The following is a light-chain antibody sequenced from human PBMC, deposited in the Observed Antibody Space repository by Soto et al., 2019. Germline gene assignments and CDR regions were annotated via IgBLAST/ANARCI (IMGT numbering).Light chain of an antibody. J-gene: IGLJ2*01. V-gene: IGLV1-44*01. CDR1: SSNIGDNT. CDR2: SNN. CDR3: AAWDDSLNGVV. Sequence: QSALTQPPSASGTPGQRVTISCSGSSSNIGDNTVNWYQQFPGTAPKLLIHSNNERPSGVPERFSGSKSGTSASLAITGLQSEDEADYYCAAWDDSLNGVVFGGGTKVTVL.